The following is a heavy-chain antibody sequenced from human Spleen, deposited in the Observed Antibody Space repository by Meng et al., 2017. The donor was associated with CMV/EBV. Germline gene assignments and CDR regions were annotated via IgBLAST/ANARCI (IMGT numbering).Heavy chain of an antibody. CDR2: IYYSGST. D-gene: IGHD3-9*01. J-gene: IGHJ4*02. Sequence: QMHLQKSRPGLVKPSESLSPTCTVSGGSISSSSYYWGWIRQPPGKGLEWIGSIYYSGSTYYNPSLKSRVTISVDTSKNQFSLKLSSVTAADTAVYYCARRGILTGAFDYWGQGTLVTVSS. CDR1: GGSISSSSYY. V-gene: IGHV4-39*07. CDR3: ARRGILTGAFDY.